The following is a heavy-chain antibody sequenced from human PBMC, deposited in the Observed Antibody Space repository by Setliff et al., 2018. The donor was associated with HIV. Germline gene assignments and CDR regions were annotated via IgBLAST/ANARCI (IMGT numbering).Heavy chain of an antibody. CDR3: AMSMTTYPVSRAFDI. CDR2: IIPIFGTT. D-gene: IGHD4-4*01. V-gene: IGHV1-69*13. Sequence: SVKVSCKASGGTFSSYTISWVRQAPGQGLEWMGGIIPIFGTTNYAQKFQGRVTITADESMSTAYMELSSLRSEDTAVYYCAMSMTTYPVSRAFDIWGQGTMVTGSS. CDR1: GGTFSSYT. J-gene: IGHJ3*02.